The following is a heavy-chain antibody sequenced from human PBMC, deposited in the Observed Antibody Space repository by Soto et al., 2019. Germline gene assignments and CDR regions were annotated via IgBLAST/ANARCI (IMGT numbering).Heavy chain of an antibody. D-gene: IGHD2-2*01. CDR2: IYYSGST. Sequence: SEALSVTCPVSGGSISSYYLGWILQPPVKVLEWIGYIYYSGSTNYNPSLKSRVTISVDTSKNQFSLKLSSVTAADTAVYYCARVPGEPFRGEYYWYFDLWGRGTLVTVSS. J-gene: IGHJ2*01. V-gene: IGHV4-59*01. CDR3: ARVPGEPFRGEYYWYFDL. CDR1: GGSISSYY.